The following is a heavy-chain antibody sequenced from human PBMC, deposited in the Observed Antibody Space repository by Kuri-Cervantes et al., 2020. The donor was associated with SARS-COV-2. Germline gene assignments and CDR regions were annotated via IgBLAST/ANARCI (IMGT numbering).Heavy chain of an antibody. CDR1: GFTVSNKY. CDR3: TRADISGSNKWFFNL. Sequence: GESLKISCAASGFTVSNKYMTWVRQAPGKGLNCVSVIDSGGNTYYADSVKGQFTISRDSSKNTLYLQMNNLSAADTAVYYCTRADISGSNKWFFNLWGRGTLVTVSS. V-gene: IGHV3-53*01. D-gene: IGHD3-22*01. CDR2: IDSGGNT. J-gene: IGHJ2*01.